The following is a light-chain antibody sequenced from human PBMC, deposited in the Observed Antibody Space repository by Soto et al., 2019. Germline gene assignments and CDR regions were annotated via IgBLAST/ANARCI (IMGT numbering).Light chain of an antibody. CDR1: QSVSSSY. CDR2: ATS. Sequence: ELLLTQSPGTLSLSPGERATLSCRASQSVSSSYLAWYQQKPGQAPRLLIYATSSRATGIPDRFSGSGSGTDFTLTISRLEPEDFAVYYCQQYGRSLYTFGQGTKLEI. CDR3: QQYGRSLYT. J-gene: IGKJ2*01. V-gene: IGKV3-20*01.